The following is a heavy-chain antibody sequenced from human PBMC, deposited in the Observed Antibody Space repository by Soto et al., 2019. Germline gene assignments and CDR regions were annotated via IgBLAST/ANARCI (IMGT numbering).Heavy chain of an antibody. V-gene: IGHV4-31*03. CDR2: INYRGTT. J-gene: IGHJ4*02. D-gene: IGHD6-13*01. Sequence: QVQLQESGPGLVKPSQTLSLTCTVSGDSMSSGDYYWNWIRQHPEKGLEWIGYINYRGTTFYNPSLKSRIDISADTSKNQFSLRLTSVTAADTAMYFCARDAPGAAPYWGQGTLVTVSS. CDR1: GDSMSSGDYY. CDR3: ARDAPGAAPY.